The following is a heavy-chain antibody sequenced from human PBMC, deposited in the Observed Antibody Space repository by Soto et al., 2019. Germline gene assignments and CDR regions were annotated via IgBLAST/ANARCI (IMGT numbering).Heavy chain of an antibody. D-gene: IGHD6-19*01. Sequence: EVQLVECGGNLVQPGGSLRLSCAASGFRFSIYSMNWVRQAPGKGLEWSAYITSDTKTIKYADSVKGRFTISRDNGKNSVYLHMNSLRDEDTAVYYCARSVEGHFDYWGQGTVVTVSA. V-gene: IGHV3-48*02. CDR2: ITSDTKTI. CDR3: ARSVEGHFDY. CDR1: GFRFSIYS. J-gene: IGHJ4*02.